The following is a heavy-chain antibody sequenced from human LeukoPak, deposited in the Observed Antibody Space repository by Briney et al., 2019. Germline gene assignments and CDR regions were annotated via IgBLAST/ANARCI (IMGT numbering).Heavy chain of an antibody. J-gene: IGHJ5*02. CDR2: MNPNSGNT. Sequence: ASVKVSCKASGYTFTSYDINWVRQATGQGLEWMGWMNPNSGNTGYAQKFQGRVTMTSNTSISTAYMELSSLRSEDTAVYYCARVRYCSSTSCYMGGRANWFDPWGQGTLVTVSS. D-gene: IGHD2-2*02. CDR3: ARVRYCSSTSCYMGGRANWFDP. CDR1: GYTFTSYD. V-gene: IGHV1-8*01.